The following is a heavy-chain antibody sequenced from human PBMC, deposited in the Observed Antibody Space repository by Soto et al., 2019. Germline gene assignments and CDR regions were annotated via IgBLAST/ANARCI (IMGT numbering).Heavy chain of an antibody. CDR1: GFTFSSYS. V-gene: IGHV3-21*01. J-gene: IGHJ4*02. Sequence: EVQLVESGGGLVKPGGSLRLSCAASGFTFSSYSMNWVRQAPGKGLEWVSSISSSSSYIYYADSVKGRFTISRDNAKNSLYLQMNSLRAEDTAVYYCARDKGAMAGLDDYWGQGTLVTVSS. CDR2: ISSSSSYI. CDR3: ARDKGAMAGLDDY. D-gene: IGHD6-19*01.